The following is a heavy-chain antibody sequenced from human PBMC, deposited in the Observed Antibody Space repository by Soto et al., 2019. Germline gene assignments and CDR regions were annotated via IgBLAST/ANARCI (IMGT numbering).Heavy chain of an antibody. J-gene: IGHJ4*02. Sequence: EVQLVESGGGLVQPGGSLRLSCAASGFTFSSYSMNWVRQAPGKGLEWGSYISSRSSTIYYADSVKGRFTISRDNAKNSLYLQMNSLRDEDTAVYYCARVTGTTPPRFDYWGQGTLVIVSS. CDR2: ISSRSSTI. D-gene: IGHD1-7*01. CDR3: ARVTGTTPPRFDY. CDR1: GFTFSSYS. V-gene: IGHV3-48*02.